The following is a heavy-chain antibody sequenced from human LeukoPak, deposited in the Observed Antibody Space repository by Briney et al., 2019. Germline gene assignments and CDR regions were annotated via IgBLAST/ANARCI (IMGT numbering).Heavy chain of an antibody. J-gene: IGHJ4*02. CDR3: ARDSGLLWFGELHY. CDR1: GFTFSSYS. Sequence: GGSLRLSCAASGFTFSSYSMSWVRQAPGKGLEWVSSISSSSSYIYYADSVKGRFTISRDNAKNSLYLQMNSLRAEDTAVYYCARDSGLLWFGELHYWGQGTLVTVSS. CDR2: ISSSSSYI. V-gene: IGHV3-21*01. D-gene: IGHD3-10*01.